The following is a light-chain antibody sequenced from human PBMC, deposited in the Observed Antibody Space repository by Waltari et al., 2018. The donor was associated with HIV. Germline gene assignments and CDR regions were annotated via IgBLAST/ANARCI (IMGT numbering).Light chain of an antibody. CDR2: DAS. CDR3: QQYGSSPLFT. CDR1: QNVGGNY. Sequence: VLTQSPGTLSLSPGERATLSCRASQNVGGNYLAWYQQRPGQTPRLLLYDASSRATGIPDRFSGSGSGTDFTLTITRLEPEDFAVYYCQQYGSSPLFTFGPGTKVDI. V-gene: IGKV3-20*01. J-gene: IGKJ3*01.